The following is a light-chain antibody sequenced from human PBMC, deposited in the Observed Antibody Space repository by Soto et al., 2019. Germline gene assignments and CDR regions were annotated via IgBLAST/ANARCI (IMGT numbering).Light chain of an antibody. CDR3: QQYHNWPPIT. J-gene: IGKJ5*01. CDR2: GAS. V-gene: IGKV3-15*01. CDR1: QSVSSN. Sequence: EIVMTQSPATLSVSPGERATLSCRASQSVSSNLAWYQQKPGQAPRLLIYGASTRATGIPARFSGSGSGTEFTPTISNLQSEDFAVYFCQQYHNWPPITFGQGTRLEIK.